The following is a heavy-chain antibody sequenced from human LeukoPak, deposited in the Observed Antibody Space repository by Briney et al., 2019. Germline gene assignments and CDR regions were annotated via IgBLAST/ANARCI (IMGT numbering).Heavy chain of an antibody. Sequence: PGGSLRLSCAASGFTFSSYGMHWVRQAPGKGLEWVAVIPYDGSNKYYADSVKGRFTISRDNSKNTLYLQMNSLRSEDTAVYYCARLASSSWPLYYYYGMDVWGQGTTVTVSS. CDR2: IPYDGSNK. J-gene: IGHJ6*02. V-gene: IGHV3-30*03. CDR3: ARLASSSWPLYYYYGMDV. D-gene: IGHD6-13*01. CDR1: GFTFSSYG.